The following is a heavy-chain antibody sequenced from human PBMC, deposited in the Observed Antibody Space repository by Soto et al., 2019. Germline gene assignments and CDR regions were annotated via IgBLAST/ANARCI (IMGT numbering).Heavy chain of an antibody. CDR3: ARDDYDNTLGGWYYYGMDV. V-gene: IGHV1-18*01. CDR2: ISAYNGNT. D-gene: IGHD3-9*01. CDR1: GYTFTSYG. Sequence: QVQLVQSGAEVKKPGVSVKVSCKASGYTFTSYGISWVRQAPGQGLEWMGWISAYNGNTNYAQKLQGRVTMTTDTSTSTAYMELRSLRSDDTAVYYCARDDYDNTLGGWYYYGMDVWGQGTTVTVSS. J-gene: IGHJ6*02.